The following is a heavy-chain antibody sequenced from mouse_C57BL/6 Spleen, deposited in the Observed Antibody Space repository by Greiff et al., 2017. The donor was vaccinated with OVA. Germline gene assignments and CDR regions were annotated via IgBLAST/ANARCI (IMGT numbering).Heavy chain of an antibody. CDR2: IYPGDGDT. J-gene: IGHJ2*01. CDR3: ARSPRGTENY. V-gene: IGHV1-82*01. CDR1: GYAFSSSW. Sequence: QVQLQQSGPELVKPGASVKISCKASGYAFSSSWMNWVKQRPGKGLEWIGRIYPGDGDTNYNGKFKGKATLTADKSSSTAYMQLSSLTSEDSAVYFCARSPRGTENYWGQGNTLTVSS. D-gene: IGHD3-3*01.